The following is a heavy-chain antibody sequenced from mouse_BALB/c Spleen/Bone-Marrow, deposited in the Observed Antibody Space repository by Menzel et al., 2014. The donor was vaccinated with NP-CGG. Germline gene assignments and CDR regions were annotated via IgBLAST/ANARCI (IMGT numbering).Heavy chain of an antibody. J-gene: IGHJ4*01. D-gene: IGHD2-1*01. Sequence: VQLQQSGAELVKPGASVKLSCTASGFNIKDTYMHWVKQRPEQGLDWIGRIDPANGNTKYDPKFQGKATTTADTSSNAAYLQLSSLTSEDTAVYYCAREDYGNSYAMDYWGQGTSVTVSS. CDR2: IDPANGNT. CDR3: AREDYGNSYAMDY. V-gene: IGHV14-3*02. CDR1: GFNIKDTY.